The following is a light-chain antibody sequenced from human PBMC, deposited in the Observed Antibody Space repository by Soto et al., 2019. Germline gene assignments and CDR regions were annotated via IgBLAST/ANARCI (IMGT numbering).Light chain of an antibody. J-gene: IGKJ4*01. Sequence: DIQMTQSPSSLSASVGDRVTITGRASQSISSYLNWYEQKPGKAPKLLIYAASSLQSGVPSRFGGSGSGTDFTLTISSLQPEDFATYYCQQSYSTPLTFRGGTKVEIK. V-gene: IGKV1-39*01. CDR2: AAS. CDR1: QSISSY. CDR3: QQSYSTPLT.